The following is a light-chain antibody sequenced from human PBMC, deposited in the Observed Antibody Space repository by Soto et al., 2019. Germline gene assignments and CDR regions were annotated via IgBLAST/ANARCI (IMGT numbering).Light chain of an antibody. CDR1: SSNIGSNY. J-gene: IGLJ2*01. Sequence: QSVLTQPPSASGTPGQRVTISCSGSSSNIGSNYVYWYQQLPGTAPKLLISTNNQRPSGVPDRFSGSKSGTSASLVISGLRSEDEADYYCSAWDDSLRGVLFGGGTKVTVL. CDR2: TNN. CDR3: SAWDDSLRGVL. V-gene: IGLV1-47*02.